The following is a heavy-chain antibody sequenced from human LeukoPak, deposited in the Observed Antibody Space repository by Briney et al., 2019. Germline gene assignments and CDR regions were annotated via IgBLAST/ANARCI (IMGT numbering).Heavy chain of an antibody. CDR1: GFTFNSYH. CDR3: ARDSASIGHNDAFDI. J-gene: IGHJ3*02. Sequence: GGSLRLSFAASGFTFNSYHMNWVRQAPGKGLEWVSYISGNSATIYYVDSVKGRFTISRDNAENSLFLQMNSLRAEDTAVYYCARDSASIGHNDAFDIWGQGTMVTVSS. V-gene: IGHV3-48*04. D-gene: IGHD3-22*01. CDR2: ISGNSATI.